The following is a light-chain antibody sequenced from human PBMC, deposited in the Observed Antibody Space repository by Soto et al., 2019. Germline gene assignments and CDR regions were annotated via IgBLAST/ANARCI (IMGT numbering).Light chain of an antibody. CDR2: GAS. Sequence: EIVMTQSPATLSLSPGERAALSCRASQSINSELAWYQQKPGQPPRLLIYGASTRATGVPARFTGSKSGSEFTLTISGLQSEDFAVYSCQQGHNWPLTFGQGTRLEI. J-gene: IGKJ2*01. V-gene: IGKV3-15*01. CDR3: QQGHNWPLT. CDR1: QSINSE.